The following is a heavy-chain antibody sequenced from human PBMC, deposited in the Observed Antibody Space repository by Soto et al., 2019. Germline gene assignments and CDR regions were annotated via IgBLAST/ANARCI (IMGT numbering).Heavy chain of an antibody. CDR3: ARVWGGDDAFDI. CDR2: INAVNGNT. V-gene: IGHV1-3*01. D-gene: IGHD7-27*01. CDR1: GYTFTNYA. Sequence: GAPVKVSCNAFGYTFTNYAIHWVRQAPGQRLEWMGWINAVNGNTKYSQKFQGRVTITRDTSARIAYMELSSLRSEDTAVYYCARVWGGDDAFDIWGQGTMVTVSS. J-gene: IGHJ3*02.